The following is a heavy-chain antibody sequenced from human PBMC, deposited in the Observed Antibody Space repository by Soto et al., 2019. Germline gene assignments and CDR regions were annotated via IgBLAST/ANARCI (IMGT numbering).Heavy chain of an antibody. Sequence: PSETLSLTCAVYGGSFSGYYWSWIRQPPGKGLEWIGEINHSGSTNYNPSLKSRVTISVDTSKNQFSLKLSSVTAADTAVYYCARGRGAAAGYYYYYGMDVWGQGTTVTVSS. CDR2: INHSGST. V-gene: IGHV4-34*01. J-gene: IGHJ6*02. D-gene: IGHD6-13*01. CDR3: ARGRGAAAGYYYYYGMDV. CDR1: GGSFSGYY.